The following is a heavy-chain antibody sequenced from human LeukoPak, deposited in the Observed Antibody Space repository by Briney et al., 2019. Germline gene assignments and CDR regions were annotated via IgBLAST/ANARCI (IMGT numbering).Heavy chain of an antibody. CDR2: ISWNSGSI. D-gene: IGHD3-9*01. CDR3: AKDTDYYAGLDA. V-gene: IGHV3-9*01. Sequence: GRSLRLSCAASGFTFDDYAMHWVRQAPGKGLEWVSGISWNSGSIGYADSVKGRFTISRDNAKNSLYLEMNSLRTEDTALYYCAKDTDYYAGLDAWGQGTTVTVSS. J-gene: IGHJ6*02. CDR1: GFTFDDYA.